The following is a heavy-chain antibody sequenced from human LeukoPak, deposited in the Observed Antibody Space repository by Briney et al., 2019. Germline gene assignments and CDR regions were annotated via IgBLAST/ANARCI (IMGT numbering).Heavy chain of an antibody. CDR3: ASSSWTIGLFDY. D-gene: IGHD6-13*01. V-gene: IGHV4-34*01. CDR1: GGSFSGYY. Sequence: SETLSFTCAVYGGSFSGYYWSWIRQPPGKGLEWIGEINHSGSTNYNPSLKSRVTISVDTSKNQFSLKLSSVTAADTAVYYCASSSWTIGLFDYWGQGTLVTVSS. J-gene: IGHJ4*02. CDR2: INHSGST.